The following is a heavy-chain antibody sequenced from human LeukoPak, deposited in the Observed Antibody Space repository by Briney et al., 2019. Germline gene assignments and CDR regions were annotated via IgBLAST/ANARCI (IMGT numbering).Heavy chain of an antibody. CDR3: VRQWLVPDY. J-gene: IGHJ4*02. Sequence: GGSLRLSCAASGFTFSDYYMSWIRQAPGKGLEWVSYISSSDTTMYYADSVKGRFTISRDNAKNSLYLQMNGLRSDDTAVYYCVRQWLVPDYWGQGTLVTVSS. V-gene: IGHV3-11*01. CDR1: GFTFSDYY. CDR2: ISSSDTTM. D-gene: IGHD6-19*01.